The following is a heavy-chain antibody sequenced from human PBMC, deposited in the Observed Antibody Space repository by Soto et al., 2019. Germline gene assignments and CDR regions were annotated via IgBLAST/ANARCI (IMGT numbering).Heavy chain of an antibody. CDR2: IYHSGST. Sequence: SETLSLTCAVSVGSISSGGYSWSWIRQPPGKGLEWIGYIYHSGSTYYNPSLKSRVTISVDRSKNQFSLKLSSVTAADTAVYYCARAPARYYYDSSGYYYGDYFDYWGQGTLVTVSS. CDR3: ARAPARYYYDSSGYYYGDYFDY. CDR1: VGSISSGGYS. V-gene: IGHV4-30-2*01. D-gene: IGHD3-22*01. J-gene: IGHJ4*02.